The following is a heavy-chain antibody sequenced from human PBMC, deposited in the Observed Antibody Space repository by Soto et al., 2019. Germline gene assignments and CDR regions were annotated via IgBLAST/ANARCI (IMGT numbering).Heavy chain of an antibody. CDR3: ARDLRITMVRGVIISWFDP. CDR2: IYYSGST. D-gene: IGHD3-10*01. CDR1: CGSISSGDYY. Sequence: SETLSLTCTVSCGSISSGDYYWSWIRQPPGKGLEWIGYIYYSGSTYYNPSLKSRVTISVDTSKNQFSLKLSSVTAADTAVYYCARDLRITMVRGVIISWFDPWGQGTLVTVSS. J-gene: IGHJ5*02. V-gene: IGHV4-30-4*01.